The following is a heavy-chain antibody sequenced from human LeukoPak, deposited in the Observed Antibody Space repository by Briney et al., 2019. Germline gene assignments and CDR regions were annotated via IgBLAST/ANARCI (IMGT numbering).Heavy chain of an antibody. CDR3: ARGDHDILTGYLNWFDP. V-gene: IGHV4-61*02. J-gene: IGHJ5*02. CDR1: GGSISSGSYY. D-gene: IGHD3-9*01. Sequence: SGTLSLTCTVSGGSISSGSYYWSWIRQPAGKGLEWIGRIYTSGSTNYNPSLKSRVTISVDTSKNQFSLKLSSVTAADTAVYYCARGDHDILTGYLNWFDPWGQGTLVTVSS. CDR2: IYTSGST.